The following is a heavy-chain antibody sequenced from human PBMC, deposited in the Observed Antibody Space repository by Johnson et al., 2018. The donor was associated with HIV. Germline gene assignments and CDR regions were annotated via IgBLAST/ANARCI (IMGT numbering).Heavy chain of an antibody. D-gene: IGHD6-19*01. J-gene: IGHJ3*02. CDR2: ISSSTNTI. Sequence: QVQLVESGGGLVEPGGSLRLSCAASGLTFSDYYMSWIRQAPGQGLEWVSYISSSTNTIYYADSVKGRFTISRDNAKNSLHLQMNSLRAEDTAVYYCAKASTSYINGWYDAFDIWGQGTMVTVSS. CDR3: AKASTSYINGWYDAFDI. V-gene: IGHV3-11*04. CDR1: GLTFSDYY.